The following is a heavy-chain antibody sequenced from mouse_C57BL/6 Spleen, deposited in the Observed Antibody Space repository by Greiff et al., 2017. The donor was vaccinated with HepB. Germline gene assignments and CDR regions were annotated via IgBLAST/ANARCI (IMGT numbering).Heavy chain of an antibody. CDR3: ARRGSYGYFYYFDY. Sequence: EVKLEESGGGLVKPGGSLKLSCAASGFTFSDYGMHWVRQAPEKGLEWVAYISSGSSTIYYADTVKGRFTISRDNAKNTLFLQMTSLRSEDTAMYDCARRGSYGYFYYFDYWGQGTTRTVSS. J-gene: IGHJ2*01. CDR1: GFTFSDYG. CDR2: ISSGSSTI. D-gene: IGHD2-2*01. V-gene: IGHV5-17*01.